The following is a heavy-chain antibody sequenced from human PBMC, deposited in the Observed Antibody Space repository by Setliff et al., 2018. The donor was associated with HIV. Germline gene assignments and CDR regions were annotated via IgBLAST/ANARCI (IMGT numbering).Heavy chain of an antibody. CDR3: AKAHPGSSGLIDY. CDR2: LSGSGVST. V-gene: IGHV3-23*01. D-gene: IGHD3-22*01. CDR1: GFTFSSHS. J-gene: IGHJ4*02. Sequence: GGSLRLSCAASGFTFSSHSMNWVRQAPGKGLEWVSTLSGSGVSTYYADSVKGRFTISRDNSKNTLYLQMSSLRAEDTAVYYCAKAHPGSSGLIDYWGQGTLVTVSS.